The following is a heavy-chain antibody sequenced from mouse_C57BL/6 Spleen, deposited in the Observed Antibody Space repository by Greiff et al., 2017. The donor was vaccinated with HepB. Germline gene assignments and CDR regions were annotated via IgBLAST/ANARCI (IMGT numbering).Heavy chain of an antibody. Sequence: EVQLQQSGPELVKPGASVKISCKASGYSFTGYYMNWVKQSPEKSLEWIGEINPSTGGTTYNQKFKAKATLTVDKSSSTAYMQLKSLTSEDSAVYYCARSLYYGSSYGFDYWGQGTTLTVSS. D-gene: IGHD1-1*01. J-gene: IGHJ2*01. CDR3: ARSLYYGSSYGFDY. CDR1: GYSFTGYY. CDR2: INPSTGGT. V-gene: IGHV1-42*01.